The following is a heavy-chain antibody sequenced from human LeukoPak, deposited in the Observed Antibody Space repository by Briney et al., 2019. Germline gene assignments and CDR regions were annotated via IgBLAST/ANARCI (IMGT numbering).Heavy chain of an antibody. CDR3: ARCSMVRGVMGPFDY. CDR1: GGTFSSYA. Sequence: SVKVSCKASGGTFSSYAISWVRQAPGQGLEWMGGIIPIFGTANYAQKFQGRVTITADESTSTAYMELSSLRSEDTAVYYCARCSMVRGVMGPFDYWGQGTLVTVSS. V-gene: IGHV1-69*13. J-gene: IGHJ4*02. CDR2: IIPIFGTA. D-gene: IGHD3-10*01.